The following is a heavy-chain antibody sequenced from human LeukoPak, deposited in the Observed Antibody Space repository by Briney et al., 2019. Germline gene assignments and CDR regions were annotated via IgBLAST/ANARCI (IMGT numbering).Heavy chain of an antibody. V-gene: IGHV4-39*01. CDR1: GGSISSSSYY. CDR3: ARRSTMVRGVISRQFDY. D-gene: IGHD3-10*01. Sequence: SETLSLTCTVSGGSISSSSYYWGWIRQPPGKGLEWIGSIYYSGSTYYNPSLKSRVTISVDTSKNQFSLKLSSVTAADTAVYYCARRSTMVRGVISRQFDYWGQGTLVTVSS. CDR2: IYYSGST. J-gene: IGHJ4*02.